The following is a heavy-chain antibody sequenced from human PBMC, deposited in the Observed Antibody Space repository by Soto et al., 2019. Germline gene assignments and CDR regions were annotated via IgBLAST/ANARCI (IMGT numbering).Heavy chain of an antibody. CDR2: IFPNGRDK. CDR3: ARDDEHGRNCDLAY. V-gene: IGHV3-30*13. J-gene: IGHJ4*02. CDR1: GFNFNTYF. D-gene: IGHD1-26*01. Sequence: QVQLVQSGGGVVQPGRSLRLSCAASGFNFNTYFMHWVRQAPGKGLEWVAMIFPNGRDKEYADSVKGRFTNSRDNSNNRMYLQMDSVSPEDTAVNYCARDDEHGRNCDLAYWGQGALVTVSS.